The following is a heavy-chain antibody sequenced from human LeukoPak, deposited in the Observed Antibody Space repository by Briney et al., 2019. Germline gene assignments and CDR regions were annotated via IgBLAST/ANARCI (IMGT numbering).Heavy chain of an antibody. CDR3: ARELGPEVRVVPAAKGFGY. D-gene: IGHD2-2*01. V-gene: IGHV1-18*01. CDR1: GYTFSRYG. CDR2: ISAHNGNT. Sequence: GASVKVSCKASGYTFSRYGISWVRQAPGQGLEWMGWISAHNGNTNYAQKFQGRVAMTTDTSTSTAYMELRSLRSDDTAVYYCARELGPEVRVVPAAKGFGYWGQGTLVTVSS. J-gene: IGHJ4*02.